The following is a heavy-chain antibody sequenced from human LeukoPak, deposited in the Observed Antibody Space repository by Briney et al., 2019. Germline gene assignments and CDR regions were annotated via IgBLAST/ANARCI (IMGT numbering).Heavy chain of an antibody. CDR2: ITSXSXFI. V-gene: IGHV3-21*01. D-gene: IGHD1-26*01. J-gene: IGHJ4*02. CDR1: XXTFXXXX. Sequence: GGSLRLSCAXSXXTFXXXXXXXXXXXXXXXXXXVSSITSXSXFIYYTDXVXGRFTISRDNAKNSLYLQMNSLXAEDTAVYYCARDGWVDYWGQGTLVTVSS. CDR3: ARDGWVDY.